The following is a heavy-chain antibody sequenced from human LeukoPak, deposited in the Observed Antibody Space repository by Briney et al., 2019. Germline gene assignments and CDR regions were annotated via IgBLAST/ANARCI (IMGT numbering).Heavy chain of an antibody. CDR2: ISSSSSYI. Sequence: GGSLRLSCAASGFTFSSYSMNWVRQAPGKGLEWVSSISSSSSYIYYADSVKGRFTISRDNAKNSLYLQMNSLRAEETAVYYCARDMETAMVIVYWGQGTLVTVSS. CDR1: GFTFSSYS. D-gene: IGHD5-18*01. J-gene: IGHJ4*02. CDR3: ARDMETAMVIVY. V-gene: IGHV3-21*01.